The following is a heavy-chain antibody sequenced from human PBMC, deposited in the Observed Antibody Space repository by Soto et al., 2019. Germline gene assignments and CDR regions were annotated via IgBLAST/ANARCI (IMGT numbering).Heavy chain of an antibody. CDR1: GGTFSSYA. D-gene: IGHD1-20*01. CDR2: IIPIFGTA. V-gene: IGHV1-69*13. J-gene: IGHJ4*02. CDR3: ARVNSRGRKYYFRF. Sequence: VKVSCKASGGTFSSYAISWVRQAPGQGLEWMGGIIPIFGTANYAQKFQGRVTITADESTSTAYMELSSLRSEDTAVYYCARVNSRGRKYYFRFWGRGTLVTVSS.